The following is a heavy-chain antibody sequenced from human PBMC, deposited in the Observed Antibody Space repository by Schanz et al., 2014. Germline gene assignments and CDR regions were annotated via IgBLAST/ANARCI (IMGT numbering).Heavy chain of an antibody. CDR3: ARGDPVAGLDY. CDR1: GFTFATYA. V-gene: IGHV3-66*01. J-gene: IGHJ4*02. CDR2: IYSGVST. Sequence: EVKLLESGGGLVQPGGSLRLSCAASGFTFATYAMSWVRQAPGKGLEWVSIIYSGVSTYYADSVKGRFTISRDNSKNTVYLQMNSLRGEDTGMYYCARGDPVAGLDYWGQGTLVTVSS.